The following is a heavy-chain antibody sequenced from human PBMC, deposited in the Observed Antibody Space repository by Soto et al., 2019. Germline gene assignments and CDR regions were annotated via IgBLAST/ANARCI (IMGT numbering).Heavy chain of an antibody. CDR1: GGSISSGGYS. D-gene: IGHD1-1*01. CDR3: ARDQLEGNWFDP. Sequence: QLQLQESGSGLVRPSQTLSLTCAVSGGSISSGGYSWNWIRQPPRKGLEWIGYIYHSGSTLYNPSLKSRVTISVDKSKNQFSLRLYSVTAADTAVYYCARDQLEGNWFDPWGQGTLVTVSS. V-gene: IGHV4-30-2*01. CDR2: IYHSGST. J-gene: IGHJ5*02.